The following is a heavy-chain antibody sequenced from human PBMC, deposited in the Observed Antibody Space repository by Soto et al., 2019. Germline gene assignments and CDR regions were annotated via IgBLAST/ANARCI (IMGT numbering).Heavy chain of an antibody. Sequence: ASVKVSCKASGGTFSSYAISWVRQAPGQGLEWMGGIIPIFGTANYAQKFQGRVTITADESTRTAYMELSSLRSEDTAVYYCARGCSGDSGYSKINPGKFDPLCQGTLVAVS. D-gene: IGHD2-15*01. J-gene: IGHJ5*02. CDR2: IIPIFGTA. CDR1: GGTFSSYA. V-gene: IGHV1-69*13. CDR3: ARGCSGDSGYSKINPGKFDP.